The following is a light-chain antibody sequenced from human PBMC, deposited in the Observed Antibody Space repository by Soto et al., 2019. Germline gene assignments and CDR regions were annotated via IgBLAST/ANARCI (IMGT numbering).Light chain of an antibody. J-gene: IGKJ5*01. CDR2: KAS. V-gene: IGKV1-5*03. CDR3: QQYNSYSPIT. CDR1: QSISSW. Sequence: DIQMTQSPSTLSASVGDRVTITCRASQSISSWLAWYQQKPGKAPKLLIYKASSLECGVPSRFSGSGSGTECTLAISSLQPDDFATYYCQQYNSYSPITVGQGTRLEIK.